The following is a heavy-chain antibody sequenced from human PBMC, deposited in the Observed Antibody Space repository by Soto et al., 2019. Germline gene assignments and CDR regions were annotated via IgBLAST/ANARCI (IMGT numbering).Heavy chain of an antibody. CDR1: GVSFSSNY. CDR3: TRDQSIVGATGGAYCYYGIDV. V-gene: IGHV3-53*01. CDR2: LFSGGST. D-gene: IGHD1-26*01. J-gene: IGHJ6*04. Sequence: GGSLRLSCEVSGVSFSSNYISLVRQSPGKGLEWVSVLFSGGSTYYADSVQGRFTISRDTSKSTVYLQMHSLTAEDTAVYYCTRDQSIVGATGGAYCYYGIDVWDKGVTVTVSS.